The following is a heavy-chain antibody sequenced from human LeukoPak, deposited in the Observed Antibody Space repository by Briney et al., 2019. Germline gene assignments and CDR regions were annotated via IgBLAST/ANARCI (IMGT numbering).Heavy chain of an antibody. CDR2: IIPILDLP. D-gene: IGHD6-25*01. Sequence: ASVKVSCKASGGTFSNFVINWVRQAPGQGLEWMGRIIPILDLPDYTQKFQGRVTITADSSTNTAYMEMTSLRSEDTAVYYCARGLVAAAALDYWGQGTLVTVSS. J-gene: IGHJ4*02. V-gene: IGHV1-69*04. CDR3: ARGLVAAAALDY. CDR1: GGTFSNFV.